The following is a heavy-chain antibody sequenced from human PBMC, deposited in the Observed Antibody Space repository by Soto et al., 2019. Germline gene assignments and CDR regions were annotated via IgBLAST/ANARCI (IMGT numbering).Heavy chain of an antibody. Sequence: SETLSLTCAVYGGSFSGYYWSWIRQPPGKGLEWIGEINHSGSTNYNPSLKSRVTISVDTSKNQFSLKLSSVTAADTAVYYCARGDPVQGEYHYDRCTYRTDPDNNPFDIWGQGTMVTVS. D-gene: IGHD3-22*01. CDR2: INHSGST. J-gene: IGHJ3*02. CDR1: GGSFSGYY. V-gene: IGHV4-34*01. CDR3: ARGDPVQGEYHYDRCTYRTDPDNNPFDI.